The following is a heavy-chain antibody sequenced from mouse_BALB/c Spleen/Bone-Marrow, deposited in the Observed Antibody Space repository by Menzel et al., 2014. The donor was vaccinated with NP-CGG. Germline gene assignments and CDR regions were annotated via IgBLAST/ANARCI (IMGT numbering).Heavy chain of an antibody. Sequence: VQLQQSGPELVKPGASVKISCKASGYAFSTSWMNWVKQRPGQGLEWIGRIYPGNEDTNYNGKFKGKATLTADKSSSTAYMQLSSLTSVDSAVYFCARSDGYRAMDYWGQGTSVTVSS. V-gene: IGHV1-82*01. CDR3: ARSDGYRAMDY. CDR1: GYAFSTSW. CDR2: IYPGNEDT. J-gene: IGHJ4*01. D-gene: IGHD2-3*01.